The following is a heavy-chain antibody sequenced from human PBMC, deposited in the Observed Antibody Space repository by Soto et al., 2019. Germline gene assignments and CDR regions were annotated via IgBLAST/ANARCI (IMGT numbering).Heavy chain of an antibody. CDR1: GGTFSSYA. CDR3: ARDPGRYCTNGVCYDNWFDP. CDR2: IIPIFGTA. D-gene: IGHD2-8*01. V-gene: IGHV1-69*01. J-gene: IGHJ5*02. Sequence: QVQLVQSGAEVKKPGSSVKVSCKASGGTFSSYAISWVRQAPGQGLEWMGGIIPIFGTANYAQKFQGRVTSTADESTSTAYMELSSLRSEDTAVYYCARDPGRYCTNGVCYDNWFDPWGQGTLVTVSS.